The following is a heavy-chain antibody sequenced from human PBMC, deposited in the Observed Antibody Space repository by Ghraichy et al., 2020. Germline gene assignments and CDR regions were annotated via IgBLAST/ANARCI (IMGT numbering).Heavy chain of an antibody. CDR1: GFTVSSNY. Sequence: GGSLRLSCAASGFTVSSNYMSWVRQAPGKGLEWVSVIYSGGSTYYADSVKGRFTISRDNSKNTLYLQMNSLRAEDTAVYYCARDPYSSGYYPSWGQGTLVTVSS. CDR2: IYSGGST. D-gene: IGHD3-22*01. V-gene: IGHV3-66*01. J-gene: IGHJ4*02. CDR3: ARDPYSSGYYPS.